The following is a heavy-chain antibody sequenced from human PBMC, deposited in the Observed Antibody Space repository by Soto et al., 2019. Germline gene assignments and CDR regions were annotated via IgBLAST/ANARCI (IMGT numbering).Heavy chain of an antibody. Sequence: GGSLRLSCAASGFPFSSYWMTWVRQAPVTGLEWVANIKQDGREKYYVDSVEGRFTISRDNAMNSLYLQMNSLRAEDTAVYYCARYCRYYDISTGRSDAFDIWGQGTMVTVSS. CDR2: IKQDGREK. CDR3: ARYCRYYDISTGRSDAFDI. D-gene: IGHD3-9*01. J-gene: IGHJ3*02. V-gene: IGHV3-7*01. CDR1: GFPFSSYW.